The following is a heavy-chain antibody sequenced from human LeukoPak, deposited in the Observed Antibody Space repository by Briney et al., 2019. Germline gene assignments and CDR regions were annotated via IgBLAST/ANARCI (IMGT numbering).Heavy chain of an antibody. CDR1: GGSISSYY. J-gene: IGHJ4*02. CDR3: ARAIDYDSSGYYLFYFDY. D-gene: IGHD3-22*01. CDR2: IYYSGST. V-gene: IGHV4-59*01. Sequence: SETLSLTCTVSGGSISSYYWSWIRQPPGKGLEWIGYIYYSGSTNYNPSPKSRVTISVDTSKNQFSLKLGSVTAADTAVYYCARAIDYDSSGYYLFYFDYWGQGTLVTVSS.